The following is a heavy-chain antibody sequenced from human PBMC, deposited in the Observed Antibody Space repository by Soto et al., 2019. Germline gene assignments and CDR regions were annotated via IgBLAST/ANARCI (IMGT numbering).Heavy chain of an antibody. Sequence: ASVKVSCKASGYTFTSYGISWVRRAPGQGLEWMGWISSFNGNTNYARKVQGRVSMTTDTSASTTYMELRSLRSDDTAVYYCARGPRYCSRSTCFSGVTWFDPWGQGTLVTVSS. CDR3: ARGPRYCSRSTCFSGVTWFDP. J-gene: IGHJ5*02. D-gene: IGHD2-15*01. CDR1: GYTFTSYG. V-gene: IGHV1-18*04. CDR2: ISSFNGNT.